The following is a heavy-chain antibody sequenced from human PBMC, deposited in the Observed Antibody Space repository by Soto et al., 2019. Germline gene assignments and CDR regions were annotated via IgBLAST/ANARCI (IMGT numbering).Heavy chain of an antibody. D-gene: IGHD7-27*01. CDR1: GGTFSSYT. CDR2: IIPILGIA. Sequence: QVQLVQSGAEVKKPGASVKVSCKASGGTFSSYTISWVRQAPGQGLEWMGRIIPILGIANYAQKFQGRVTITADKSTSTAYMELSSLRSEDTAVYYCARMSEGTGTFDYWGQGTLVTVSS. V-gene: IGHV1-69*02. J-gene: IGHJ4*02. CDR3: ARMSEGTGTFDY.